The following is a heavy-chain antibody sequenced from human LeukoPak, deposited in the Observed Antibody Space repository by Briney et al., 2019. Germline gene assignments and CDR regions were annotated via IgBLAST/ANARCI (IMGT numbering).Heavy chain of an antibody. V-gene: IGHV4-59*08. CDR1: GGSISNSY. D-gene: IGHD3-9*01. CDR3: ARHSGSSGYWDS. J-gene: IGHJ4*02. CDR2: VYYSGTT. Sequence: SETLSLTCTVSGGSISNSYWTWIRQPPGKGLEWIGYVYYSGTTNYSPSLKSRVTISVDTSKNQFSLNLNSVTAADTAVYYWARHSGSSGYWDSWGQGALVTVSS.